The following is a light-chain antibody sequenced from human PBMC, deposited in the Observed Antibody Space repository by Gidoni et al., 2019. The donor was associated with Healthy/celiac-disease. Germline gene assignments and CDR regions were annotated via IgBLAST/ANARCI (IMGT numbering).Light chain of an antibody. CDR2: DAS. CDR1: QSISSW. CDR3: QQDNSYSWT. Sequence: DIQMPQSPSTLSASVGDRVTIPCRASQSISSWLAWYQQKPGKAPKLLIYDASSLESGVPSRLSGSVPGTEFTQTISSLQTDVFATYYCQQDNSYSWTFXQXTKVEIK. J-gene: IGKJ1*01. V-gene: IGKV1-5*01.